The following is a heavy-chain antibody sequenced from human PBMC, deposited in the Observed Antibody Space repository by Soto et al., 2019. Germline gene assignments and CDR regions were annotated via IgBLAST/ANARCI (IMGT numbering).Heavy chain of an antibody. D-gene: IGHD4-17*01. V-gene: IGHV1-69*13. CDR3: ARSYGYYYYGMDV. Sequence: SVKVSCKASGGTFRSYSISWLRQAPGQGLEWMGGIIPIFGTANYAQKFQGRVTITADESTSTAYMELSSLRSEDTAVYYCARSYGYYYYGMDVWGQGTTVTVSS. CDR1: GGTFRSYS. J-gene: IGHJ6*02. CDR2: IIPIFGTA.